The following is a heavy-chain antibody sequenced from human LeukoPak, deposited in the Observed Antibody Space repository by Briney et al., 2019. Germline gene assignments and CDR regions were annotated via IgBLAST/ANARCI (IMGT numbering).Heavy chain of an antibody. Sequence: PGGSLRLSCAASGFTFSTYSMNWVRQAPGKGLEWVSYITGSSDAIHYAASVKGRFTISRDNAKNSLYLQMDSLKAEDTAVYYCVRDPSGTSSWHTFTFWGQGTMVTVSS. D-gene: IGHD1-26*01. V-gene: IGHV3-48*04. CDR1: GFTFSTYS. CDR3: VRDPSGTSSWHTFTF. CDR2: ITGSSDAI. J-gene: IGHJ3*01.